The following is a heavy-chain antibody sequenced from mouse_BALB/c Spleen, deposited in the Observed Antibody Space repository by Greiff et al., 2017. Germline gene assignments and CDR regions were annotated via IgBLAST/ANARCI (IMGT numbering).Heavy chain of an antibody. D-gene: IGHD4-1*01. CDR3: ARVPRLTVYAMDD. CDR2: IRGDGST. CDR1: GFSLTSYG. J-gene: IGHJ4*01. Sequence: VQLVESGPGLVAPSQSLSITCTVSGFSLTSYGVHWVRQPPGKGLEWLGMIRGDGSTDYNSALKSRLSISKDNSKSQVFLKMNSLQTDDTARYYCARVPRLTVYAMDDWGEGTSVTVSA. V-gene: IGHV2-6-7*01.